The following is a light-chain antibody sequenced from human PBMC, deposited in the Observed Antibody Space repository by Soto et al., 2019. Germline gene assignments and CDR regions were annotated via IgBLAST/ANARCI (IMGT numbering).Light chain of an antibody. Sequence: QSFLTQPASVSGSPGQSITISCTGTSGDVGGYYYVSWYQQLPGKAPKLMISEVSNRPSGVSNRFSGSKSGNTASLTISGLQAEDEADYYCSSYTAGGTIFGTGTKVTV. CDR2: EVS. CDR3: SSYTAGGTI. CDR1: SGDVGGYYY. J-gene: IGLJ1*01. V-gene: IGLV2-14*01.